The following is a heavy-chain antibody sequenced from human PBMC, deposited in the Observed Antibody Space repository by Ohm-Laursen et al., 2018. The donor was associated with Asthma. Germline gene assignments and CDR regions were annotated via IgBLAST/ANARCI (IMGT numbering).Heavy chain of an antibody. Sequence: SLRLSCSASGFTFSSYAMHWVRQAPGKGLEWVAVISYDGSNKYYADSVKGRFTISRDNSKNTLYLQMNSLRPDDTAVYYCARDVMEWYLPAFDFWGQGTLVTVSS. V-gene: IGHV3-30-3*01. CDR1: GFTFSSYA. J-gene: IGHJ4*02. CDR2: ISYDGSNK. CDR3: ARDVMEWYLPAFDF. D-gene: IGHD3-3*01.